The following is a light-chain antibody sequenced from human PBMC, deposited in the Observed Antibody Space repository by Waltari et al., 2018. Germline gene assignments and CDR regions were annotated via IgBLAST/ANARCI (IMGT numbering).Light chain of an antibody. CDR2: GAS. CDR3: QQYNNWPLT. J-gene: IGKJ4*01. Sequence: EILLTQSPATLSVSPGEGATLSCRASRSVSFKLAWCQQKPGQAPRLLIYGASTRATGVPARFSGGGSGTEFTLTITRLQSEDFSVYYCQQYNNWPLTFGGGTKVEIK. V-gene: IGKV3-15*01. CDR1: RSVSFK.